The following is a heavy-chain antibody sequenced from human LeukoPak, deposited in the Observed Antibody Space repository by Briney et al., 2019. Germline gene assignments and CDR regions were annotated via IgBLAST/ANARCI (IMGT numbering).Heavy chain of an antibody. CDR3: ARVGDFWSGYYSGRSFDV. D-gene: IGHD3-3*01. Sequence: PGGSLRLSCAASGLTFSSSAMSWVRQAPGKGLEWVSAISGSGGSTYYADSVKGRLTISRDNSMNTLYLQMNSLRAEDTAVYYCARVGDFWSGYYSGRSFDVWGQGTMVTVSS. CDR2: ISGSGGST. CDR1: GLTFSSSA. J-gene: IGHJ3*01. V-gene: IGHV3-23*01.